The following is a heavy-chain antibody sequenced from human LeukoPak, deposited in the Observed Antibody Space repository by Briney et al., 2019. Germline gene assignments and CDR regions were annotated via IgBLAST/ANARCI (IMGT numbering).Heavy chain of an antibody. Sequence: GGSLRLSCAASGFTFSDAWMNWVRLAPGKGLEWVGRIKSRNRGETVDYAAPVKGRFTISRDDSKTTVYLQMNSLKAEDTAIYYCTTDGSTTLSNTFDYWGQGTLVTVSS. CDR3: TTDGSTTLSNTFDY. V-gene: IGHV3-15*01. J-gene: IGHJ4*02. CDR1: GFTFSDAW. D-gene: IGHD1-26*01. CDR2: IKSRNRGETV.